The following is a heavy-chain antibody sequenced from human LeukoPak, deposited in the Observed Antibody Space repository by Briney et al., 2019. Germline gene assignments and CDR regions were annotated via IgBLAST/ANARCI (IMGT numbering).Heavy chain of an antibody. CDR3: VRGHYSNTL. D-gene: IGHD4-11*01. Sequence: GGSLRLSCAASGFIVSSSYMSWDRQPPGKGLEWVSGIYTDGSTYYADSVQGRFTISRDNSKNTLYLQMNSLRADDTSVYYCVRGHYSNTLGGQGTLVTVSS. CDR2: IYTDGST. V-gene: IGHV3-66*01. J-gene: IGHJ4*02. CDR1: GFIVSSSY.